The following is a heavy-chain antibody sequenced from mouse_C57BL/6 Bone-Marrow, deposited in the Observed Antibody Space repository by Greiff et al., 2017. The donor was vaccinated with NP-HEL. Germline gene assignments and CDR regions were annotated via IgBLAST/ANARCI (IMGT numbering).Heavy chain of an antibody. CDR1: GYAFSSSW. CDR2: IYPGDGDT. J-gene: IGHJ4*01. CDR3: ASGWLLRTLGAMDY. D-gene: IGHD2-3*01. Sequence: VQGVESGPELVKPGASVKISCKASGYAFSSSWMNWVKQRPGKGLEWIGRIYPGDGDTNYNGKFKGKATLTADKSSSTAYMQLSSLTSEDSAVYFCASGWLLRTLGAMDYWGQGTSVTVSS. V-gene: IGHV1-82*01.